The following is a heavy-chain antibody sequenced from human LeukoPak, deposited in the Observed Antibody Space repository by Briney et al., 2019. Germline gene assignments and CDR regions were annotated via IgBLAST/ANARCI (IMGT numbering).Heavy chain of an antibody. CDR1: GYTFTGYD. D-gene: IGHD3-22*01. V-gene: IGHV1-2*02. Sequence: GASVKVSCKASGYTFTGYDMHWVRQAPGQGLEWMGWINPNSGGTNYAQKFQGRVTMTRDTSISTAYMELSRLRSHDTAVYYCARATTIVGDEGWFDPWGQGTLVTVSS. J-gene: IGHJ5*02. CDR2: INPNSGGT. CDR3: ARATTIVGDEGWFDP.